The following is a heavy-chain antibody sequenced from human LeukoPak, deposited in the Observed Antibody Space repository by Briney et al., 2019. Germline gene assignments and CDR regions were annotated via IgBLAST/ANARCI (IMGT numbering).Heavy chain of an antibody. CDR3: AKGHDDFRQFDF. V-gene: IGHV1-69*01. Sequence: SVKVSCKASGGIFANYAISWVRKAPGQGLEWMGGIIPIFGTGHSAQKSQGRLTITADESTRTSYMELSSLRSEDTAVYYCAKGHDDFRQFDFWGQGTLVIVSS. D-gene: IGHD3-3*01. CDR1: GGIFANYA. J-gene: IGHJ4*02. CDR2: IIPIFGTG.